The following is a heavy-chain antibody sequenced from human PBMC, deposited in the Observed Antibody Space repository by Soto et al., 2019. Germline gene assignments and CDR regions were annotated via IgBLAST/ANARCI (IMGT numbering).Heavy chain of an antibody. CDR2: INTDGSGT. Sequence: GQEQVWVTRINTDGSGTSYADSVKGRFTISRDNAKNSLYLQMNSLRAEDTAVDYCASEYSSYCLFDDWGLGT. D-gene: IGHD6-19*01. V-gene: IGHV3-74*01. J-gene: IGHJ4*02. CDR3: ASEYSSYCLFDD.